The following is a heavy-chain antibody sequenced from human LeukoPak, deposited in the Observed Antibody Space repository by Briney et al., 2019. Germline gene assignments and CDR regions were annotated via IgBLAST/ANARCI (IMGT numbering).Heavy chain of an antibody. CDR2: INHSGST. J-gene: IGHJ4*02. Sequence: PSGTLSLTCAVSGGSISSSNWWSWVRQPPGKGLEWIGEINHSGSTNYNPSLKSRVTISVDTSKNQFSLKLSSVTAADMAVYYCARGPSGYYDSSGYPQYYFDYWGQGTLVTVSS. CDR1: GGSISSSNW. V-gene: IGHV4-4*02. D-gene: IGHD3-22*01. CDR3: ARGPSGYYDSSGYPQYYFDY.